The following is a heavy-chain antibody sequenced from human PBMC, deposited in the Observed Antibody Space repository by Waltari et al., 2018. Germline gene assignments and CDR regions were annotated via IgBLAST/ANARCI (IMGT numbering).Heavy chain of an antibody. D-gene: IGHD3-10*01. Sequence: QVQLQESGPGLVKPSETLSLTCTVSGGSISSYYWSWIRQPPGKGREWIGYIYYSGSTNYNPSLKSRVTISVDTSKNQFSLKLSSVTAADTAVYYCARVGGTHYYGSGSYYGPWYFDLWGRGTLVTVSS. CDR3: ARVGGTHYYGSGSYYGPWYFDL. V-gene: IGHV4-59*01. CDR2: IYYSGST. CDR1: GGSISSYY. J-gene: IGHJ2*01.